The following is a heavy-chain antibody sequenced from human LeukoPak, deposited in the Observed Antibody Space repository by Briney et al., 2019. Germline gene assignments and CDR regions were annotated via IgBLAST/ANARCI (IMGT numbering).Heavy chain of an antibody. Sequence: GGSLRLSCAASGFTFSSYAMSWVRQAPGKGLEWVSAISGSGGSTYYADSVKGRFTISGDNSKNTLYLQMNSLRAEDTAVYYCAKDRGYCSSTSCLNWFDPWGQGTLVTVSS. V-gene: IGHV3-23*01. J-gene: IGHJ5*02. D-gene: IGHD2-2*01. CDR2: ISGSGGST. CDR1: GFTFSSYA. CDR3: AKDRGYCSSTSCLNWFDP.